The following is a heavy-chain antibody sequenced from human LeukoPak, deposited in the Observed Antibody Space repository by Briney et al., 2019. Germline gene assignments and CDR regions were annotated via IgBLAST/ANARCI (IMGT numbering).Heavy chain of an antibody. CDR2: IYYSGST. CDR1: TGSVSNHY. J-gene: IGHJ5*02. V-gene: IGHV4-59*02. CDR3: ARGYVSAGMLAP. Sequence: SETLSLTSTVPTGSVSNHYWSWIRQPPGKGLQWIGYIYYSGSTDYNPSLESRVTISIDTSKNQFSLKLNSVTAADTAVYYCARGYVSAGMLAPWGQGTLVTVSS. D-gene: IGHD2-2*01.